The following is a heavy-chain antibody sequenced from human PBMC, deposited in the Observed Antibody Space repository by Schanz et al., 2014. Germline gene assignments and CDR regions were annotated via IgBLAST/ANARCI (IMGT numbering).Heavy chain of an antibody. CDR2: IGDDGADK. D-gene: IGHD1-1*01. CDR1: GFSFSTHW. Sequence: VQLVESGGGLVQPGGSVRLSCGASGFSFSTHWMAWVRQAPGKGLEWVANIGDDGADKYYLDSVRGRFTISRDNTKNFLHLEMNNLRDEDTAVYCCARESGGQNDLDAEPHKYTYMDVWGKGTTVNGSS. V-gene: IGHV3-7*01. J-gene: IGHJ6*03. CDR3: ARESGGQNDLDAEPHKYTYMDV.